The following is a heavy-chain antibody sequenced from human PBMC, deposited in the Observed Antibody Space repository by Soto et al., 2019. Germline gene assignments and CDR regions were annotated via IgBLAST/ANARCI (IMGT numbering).Heavy chain of an antibody. D-gene: IGHD2-2*01. V-gene: IGHV4-30-4*01. CDR3: ASSTLSGLEV. CDR2: IYYSGNT. J-gene: IGHJ6*02. Sequence: SETLSLTCSVSGGSISSGYYYWSWIRQPPGKGLEWLGNIYYSGNTYYNPSLKSRLIISIVTSKNQFTLNVGSVTAADTAADDCASSTLSGLEVWGQGTTV. CDR1: GGSISSGYYY.